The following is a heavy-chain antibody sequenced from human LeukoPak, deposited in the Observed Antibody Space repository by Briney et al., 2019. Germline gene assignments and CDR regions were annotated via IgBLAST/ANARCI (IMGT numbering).Heavy chain of an antibody. CDR3: ARGLYPDIVVVPAATGEDYFDY. J-gene: IGHJ4*02. CDR1: GFTFSSYW. V-gene: IGHV3-7*01. Sequence: GGSLRLSCAASGFTFSSYWMSWVRQAPGKGLEWVANIKQDGSEKYYVDSVKGRFTISRDNAKNSLYLQMNSLRAEDTAVYYCARGLYPDIVVVPAATGEDYFDYWGQGTLVTVSS. D-gene: IGHD2-2*01. CDR2: IKQDGSEK.